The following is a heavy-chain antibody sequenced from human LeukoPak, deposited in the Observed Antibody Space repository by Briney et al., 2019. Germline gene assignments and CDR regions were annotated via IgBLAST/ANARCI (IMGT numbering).Heavy chain of an antibody. D-gene: IGHD3-3*01. CDR2: ISSSSSYI. J-gene: IGHJ6*03. V-gene: IGHV3-21*01. Sequence: GGSLRLSCAASGFTFSSYSMNWVRQAPGKGLEWVSSISSSSSYIYYADSVKGRFTISRDNAKSSLYLQMNSLRAEDTAVYYCARSYYDFWSGYYNDYYYYYYMDVWGKGTTVTVSS. CDR3: ARSYYDFWSGYYNDYYYYYYMDV. CDR1: GFTFSSYS.